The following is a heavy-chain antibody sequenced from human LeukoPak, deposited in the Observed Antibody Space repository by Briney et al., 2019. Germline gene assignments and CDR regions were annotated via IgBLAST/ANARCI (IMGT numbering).Heavy chain of an antibody. V-gene: IGHV1-46*01. CDR2: INPSDGST. CDR1: GYTFTSYD. J-gene: IGHJ3*02. D-gene: IGHD2-15*01. CDR3: ARDWGYCSGGRCNRGAFDI. Sequence: GASVKVSCKASGYTFTSYDINWVRQAPGQGLEWMGIINPSDGSTSSAQKFQGRVTMTRDMSTRIVYMELSSLRSEDTAVYYCARDWGYCSGGRCNRGAFDIWGQGTMVTVSS.